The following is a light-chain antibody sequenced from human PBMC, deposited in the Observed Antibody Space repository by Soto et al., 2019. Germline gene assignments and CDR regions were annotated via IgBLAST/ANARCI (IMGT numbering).Light chain of an antibody. V-gene: IGLV2-8*01. Sequence: QSALTQPPSASGSPGQSVTISCTRTSSDIGGYNYVSWYQQYPGKAPKLMIYEVSKRPSGVPDRFSGSKSGNTASLTVSGLQAEDEADYYCSSYAGSNNPYVFGTGTKVTVL. CDR3: SSYAGSNNPYV. J-gene: IGLJ1*01. CDR2: EVS. CDR1: SSDIGGYNY.